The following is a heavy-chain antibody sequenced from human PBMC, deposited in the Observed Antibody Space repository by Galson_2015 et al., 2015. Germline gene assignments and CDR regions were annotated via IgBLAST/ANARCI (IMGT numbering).Heavy chain of an antibody. D-gene: IGHD6-13*01. J-gene: IGHJ4*02. Sequence: SLRLSCAASGFTFSRSRMHWVRQAPGKGLEWVAVIWYDGNTKYYADSVKGRFSISRDNSKNTVYLEVNSLRAEDTAFYYCATEDAGRNFDYWGQGTLVTVSS. CDR2: IWYDGNTK. CDR3: ATEDAGRNFDY. V-gene: IGHV3-33*01. CDR1: GFTFSRSR.